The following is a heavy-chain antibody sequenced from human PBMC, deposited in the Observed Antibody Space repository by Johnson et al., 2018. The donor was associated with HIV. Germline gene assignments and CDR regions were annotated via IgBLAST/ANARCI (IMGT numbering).Heavy chain of an antibody. V-gene: IGHV3-72*01. CDR2: TRKKGNSYTT. CDR3: CRVGPPRYDAFDK. Sequence: VQLVESGGGLVQPGGSLRLSCAASGFTFSDHYMDWVRQAPGKGLEWVGRTRKKGNSYTTEYAASVKGRFTFSRDDAKNSLFLQMNSLKTEDSAVYYCCRVGPPRYDAFDKWGQGTMVTVSS. J-gene: IGHJ3*02. CDR1: GFTFSDHY.